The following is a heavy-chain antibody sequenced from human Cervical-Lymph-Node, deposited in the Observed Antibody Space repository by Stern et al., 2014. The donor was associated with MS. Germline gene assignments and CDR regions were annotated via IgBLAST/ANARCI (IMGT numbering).Heavy chain of an antibody. J-gene: IGHJ1*01. D-gene: IGHD3-9*01. CDR2: LYPGDSDT. Sequence: EVQLVQSGAAVKKPGESLKISCKGSGYSFTSFWIGWVRQMPGKSLEWVGILYPGDSDTRYSPSFQGQVTISVDKSISTAYLQWSSLKASDTAMYYCARNTGRHGRRYFLHWGRGTLVTVSS. V-gene: IGHV5-51*03. CDR3: ARNTGRHGRRYFLH. CDR1: GYSFTSFW.